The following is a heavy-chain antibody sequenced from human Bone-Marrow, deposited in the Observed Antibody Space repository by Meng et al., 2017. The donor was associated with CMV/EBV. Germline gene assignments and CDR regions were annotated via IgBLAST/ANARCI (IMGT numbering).Heavy chain of an antibody. CDR3: AREGLRGPFDY. Sequence: QVQLVQAGAEVKKPGSSVKVSCKASGGTFSSYAISWVRQAPGQGLEWMGIINPSGGSTSYAQKFQGRVTMTRDTSTSTVYMELSSLRSEDTAVYYCAREGLRGPFDYWGQGTLVTVSS. CDR2: INPSGGST. D-gene: IGHD4-17*01. V-gene: IGHV1-46*01. J-gene: IGHJ4*02. CDR1: GGTFSSYA.